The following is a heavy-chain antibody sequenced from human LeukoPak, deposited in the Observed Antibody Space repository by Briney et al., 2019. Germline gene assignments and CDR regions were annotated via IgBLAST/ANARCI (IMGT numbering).Heavy chain of an antibody. Sequence: GASVKVSCKAPGYTFTGYYLHWVRQAPGQGLEWMGWINPNSGGTKYAQNFQGGVTMTRDTSISTAYMELSRLRSDDTAVYYCARATLGSGYYYYYYAMDVWGQGTTVTVSS. CDR1: GYTFTGYY. J-gene: IGHJ6*02. V-gene: IGHV1-2*02. CDR2: INPNSGGT. D-gene: IGHD3-22*01. CDR3: ARATLGSGYYYYYYAMDV.